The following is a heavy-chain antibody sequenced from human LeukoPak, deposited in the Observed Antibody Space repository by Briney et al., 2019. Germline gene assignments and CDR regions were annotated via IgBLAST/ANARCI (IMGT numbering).Heavy chain of an antibody. D-gene: IGHD3-22*01. V-gene: IGHV5-51*01. Sequence: GESLKISCKGSGYSFTSYWIGWVRQMPGKGLEWMGIIYPGDSDTRYSPSFQGQVTISADKSISTAYLQWSSLKASDTAMYYCARHGYHDSSGYYSDDAFDIWGQGTMITVSS. CDR3: ARHGYHDSSGYYSDDAFDI. CDR1: GYSFTSYW. CDR2: IYPGDSDT. J-gene: IGHJ3*02.